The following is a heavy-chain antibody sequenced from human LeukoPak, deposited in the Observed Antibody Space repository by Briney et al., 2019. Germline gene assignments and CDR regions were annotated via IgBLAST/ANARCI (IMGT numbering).Heavy chain of an antibody. D-gene: IGHD1-26*01. J-gene: IGHJ4*02. CDR3: ARGYSGSYGRFDY. V-gene: IGHV4-34*01. CDR2: INHSGST. CDR1: GGSFSGYY. Sequence: SPSETLSLTCAVYGGSFSGYYWSWIRQPPGKGLEWIGEINHSGSTSYNPSLKSRVTISVDTSKNQFSLKLSSVTAADTAVYYCARGYSGSYGRFDYWGQGTLVTVSS.